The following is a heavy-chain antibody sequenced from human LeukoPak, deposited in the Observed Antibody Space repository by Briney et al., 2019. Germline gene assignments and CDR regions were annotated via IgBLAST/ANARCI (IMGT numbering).Heavy chain of an antibody. V-gene: IGHV1-18*04. Sequence: ASVKVSCKASGYTFTGYYMHWVRQAPGQGLEWMGWISAYNGNTNYAQKLQGRVTMTTDTSTSTAYMELRSLRSDDTAVYYCARLLWSDYYYYGMDVWGQGTTVTVSS. CDR3: ARLLWSDYYYYGMDV. J-gene: IGHJ6*02. CDR1: GYTFTGYY. CDR2: ISAYNGNT. D-gene: IGHD3-10*01.